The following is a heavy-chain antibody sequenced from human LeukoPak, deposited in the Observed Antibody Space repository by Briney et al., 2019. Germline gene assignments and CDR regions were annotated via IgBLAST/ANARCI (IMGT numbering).Heavy chain of an antibody. CDR2: ITGSSDTI. D-gene: IGHD4-17*01. Sequence: PGGSLRLSCAASGLSFSTSDMSWVRQAPGKGLEWVSYITGSSDTIFYADSVKGRFTISRDNAKNSLYLQMNSLRDEDTAVYYCARDSDGDPSFEYWGQGSLVTVSS. J-gene: IGHJ4*02. V-gene: IGHV3-48*02. CDR1: GLSFSTSD. CDR3: ARDSDGDPSFEY.